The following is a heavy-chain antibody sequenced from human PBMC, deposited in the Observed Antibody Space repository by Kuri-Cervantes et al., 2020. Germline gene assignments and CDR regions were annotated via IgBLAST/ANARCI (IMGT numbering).Heavy chain of an antibody. CDR3: ARDTGNGGAYYFDY. J-gene: IGHJ4*02. CDR1: GFTFSSYG. Sequence: GESLKISCAASGFTFSSYGMHWVRRAPGKGLEWVAFIRYDGSNKYYADSVKGRFTISRDNAKKTLYLQMNSLGAEDTAAYYCARDTGNGGAYYFDYWGQRILVTVSS. V-gene: IGHV3-30*02. D-gene: IGHD2-8*02. CDR2: IRYDGSNK.